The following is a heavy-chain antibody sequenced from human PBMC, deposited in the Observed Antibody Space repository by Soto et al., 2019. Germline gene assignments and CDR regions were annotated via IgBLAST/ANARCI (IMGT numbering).Heavy chain of an antibody. V-gene: IGHV4-61*01. D-gene: IGHD1-1*01. CDR3: ARAAPRTGKGWFDP. Sequence: QVQLQESGPGLVKPSETLSLTCTVSGGSVSSGSYYWSWIRQPPGKGLEWIGYIYYSGSTNYNPSLKSRVTISVDTSKNQFSLKLSSVTAADTAVYYCARAAPRTGKGWFDPWGQGTLVIVSS. J-gene: IGHJ5*02. CDR2: IYYSGST. CDR1: GGSVSSGSYY.